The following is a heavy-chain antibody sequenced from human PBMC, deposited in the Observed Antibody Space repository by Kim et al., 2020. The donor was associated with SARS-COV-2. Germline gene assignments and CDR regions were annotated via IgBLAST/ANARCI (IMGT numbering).Heavy chain of an antibody. CDR1: GGSISSYY. V-gene: IGHV4-59*01. J-gene: IGHJ4*02. CDR3: ARGGVNWTYDY. D-gene: IGHD1-7*01. CDR2: IYYSGST. Sequence: SETLSLTCTVSGGSISSYYWNWIRQPPGKGLEWIGYIYYSGSTNYNPSLKSRVTISVDTSKNQFSLKLSSVTAADTAVYYCARGGVNWTYDYWGQGTLVTVSS.